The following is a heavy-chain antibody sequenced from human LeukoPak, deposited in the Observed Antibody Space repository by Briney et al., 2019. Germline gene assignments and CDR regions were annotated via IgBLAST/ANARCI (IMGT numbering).Heavy chain of an antibody. J-gene: IGHJ4*02. CDR1: GFTFSSYS. Sequence: GGSLRLSCAASGFTFSSYSMHWARQAPGKGLEWVALMSTDGGNIPYAESVKGRFTISRDNSKNTLYLQMNSLRDEDTAVYFCARGGGSGAYLIDSWGQGTLVTVSS. CDR2: MSTDGGNI. D-gene: IGHD3-3*01. CDR3: ARGGGSGAYLIDS. V-gene: IGHV3-30*01.